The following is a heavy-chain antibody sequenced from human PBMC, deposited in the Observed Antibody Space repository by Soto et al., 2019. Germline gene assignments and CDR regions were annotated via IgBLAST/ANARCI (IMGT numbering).Heavy chain of an antibody. Sequence: GGSLRLSCAASGFTFSSYSMNWVRQAPGKGLEWVSYISSSSSTIYYADSVKGRFTISRDNAKNSLYLQMNSLRAEDTAVYYCAREGYGDYGFYYYYMDVWGKGTTVTVSS. CDR3: AREGYGDYGFYYYYMDV. J-gene: IGHJ6*03. V-gene: IGHV3-48*01. CDR1: GFTFSSYS. CDR2: ISSSSSTI. D-gene: IGHD4-17*01.